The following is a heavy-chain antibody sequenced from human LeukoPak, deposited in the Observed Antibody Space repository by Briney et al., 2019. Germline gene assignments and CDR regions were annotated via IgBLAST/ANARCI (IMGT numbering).Heavy chain of an antibody. CDR3: ARQRGYSDLYFDL. Sequence: PSETLSLTCAVYGGSFRNNHWSWIRQSPGKGLEWIGEVNPGGSTNHNPSLKSRVTISVDTSKNQFSLKLSSVTAADTAVYYCARQRGYSDLYFDLWGRGTLVTVSS. D-gene: IGHD5-12*01. CDR2: VNPGGST. CDR1: GGSFRNNH. J-gene: IGHJ2*01. V-gene: IGHV4-34*01.